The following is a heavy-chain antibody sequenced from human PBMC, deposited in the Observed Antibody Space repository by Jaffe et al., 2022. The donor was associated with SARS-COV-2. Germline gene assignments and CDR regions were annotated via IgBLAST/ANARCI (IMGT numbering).Heavy chain of an antibody. V-gene: IGHV3-30-3*01. CDR2: ISYDGSNK. CDR3: AREKY. J-gene: IGHJ4*02. Sequence: QVQLVESGGGVVQPGRSLRLSCAASGFTFSSYAMHWVRQAPGKGLEWVAVISYDGSNKYYADSVKGRFTISRDNSKNTLYLQMNSLRAEDTAVYYCAREKYWGQGTLVTVSS. CDR1: GFTFSSYA.